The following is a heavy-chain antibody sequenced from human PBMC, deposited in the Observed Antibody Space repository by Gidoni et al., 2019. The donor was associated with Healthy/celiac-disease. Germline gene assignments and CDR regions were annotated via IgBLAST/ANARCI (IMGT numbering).Heavy chain of an antibody. V-gene: IGHV3-21*01. CDR3: ASSTTLGYGGKVLMDV. CDR1: GFTFSSYS. D-gene: IGHD4-17*01. J-gene: IGHJ6*02. Sequence: EVQLVESGGGLVKPGGSLRLSCAASGFTFSSYSMNWVRQAPGKGLEWVSSISSSSSYIYYADSVKGRFTISRDNAKNSLYLQMNSLRAEDTAVYYCASSTTLGYGGKVLMDVWGQGTTVTVSS. CDR2: ISSSSSYI.